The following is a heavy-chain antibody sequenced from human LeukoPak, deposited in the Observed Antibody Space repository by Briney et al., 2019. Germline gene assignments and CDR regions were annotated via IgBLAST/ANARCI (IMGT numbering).Heavy chain of an antibody. J-gene: IGHJ3*02. CDR2: IKQDGSEK. Sequence: GGSLRLSCAASGFTFSSYWMSWVRQAPGKGLEWVANIKQDGSEKYYVDSVKGRFTISRDNAKNSLYLQMNSLRAEDTAVYYCAREGDYYDSSDAFDIWGQGTMVTVSS. V-gene: IGHV3-7*01. CDR1: GFTFSSYW. CDR3: AREGDYYDSSDAFDI. D-gene: IGHD3-22*01.